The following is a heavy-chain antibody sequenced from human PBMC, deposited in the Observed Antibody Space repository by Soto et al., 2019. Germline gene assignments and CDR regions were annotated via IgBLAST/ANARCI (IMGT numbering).Heavy chain of an antibody. V-gene: IGHV1-18*01. CDR3: ARHHGPTTSENWCDP. CDR1: RYTFFTYD. J-gene: IGHJ5*02. D-gene: IGHD5-12*01. CDR2: ISTYSGDT. Sequence: ASVKVSCKASRYTFFTYDMSWGRQAPEQGLEWMGWISTYSGDTKYAQKFQGRVTMTTDTSTTTAYLELRSLRSDDTAVYYCARHHGPTTSENWCDPWGQGTLVTSPQ.